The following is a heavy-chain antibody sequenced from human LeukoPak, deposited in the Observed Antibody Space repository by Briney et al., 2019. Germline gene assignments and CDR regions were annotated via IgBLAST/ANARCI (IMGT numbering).Heavy chain of an antibody. J-gene: IGHJ4*02. CDR1: GFTFSTYA. D-gene: IGHD3-16*02. Sequence: PGGSLRLSCAASGFTFSTYAMTWVRQAPGKGLEWVSGISASGGSTYYADSVKGRFTISRDNSKNTLYLQMNSLGAEDTAVYYCAAVRLGELSTIDSWGQGTLVTVPS. V-gene: IGHV3-23*01. CDR2: ISASGGST. CDR3: AAVRLGELSTIDS.